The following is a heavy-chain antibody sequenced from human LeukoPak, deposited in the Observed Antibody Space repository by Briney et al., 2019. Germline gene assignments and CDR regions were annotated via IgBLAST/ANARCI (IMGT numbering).Heavy chain of an antibody. CDR1: GGSISSSSYY. J-gene: IGHJ3*02. V-gene: IGHV3-66*01. CDR3: ASLTPAANHLDAFDI. D-gene: IGHD2-2*01. Sequence: ETLSLTCTVSGGSISSSSYYWGWIRQPPGKGLEWVSVIYSGGSTYYADSVKGRFTISRDNSKNTLYLQMNSPRAEDTAVYYCASLTPAANHLDAFDIWGQGTMVTVSS. CDR2: IYSGGST.